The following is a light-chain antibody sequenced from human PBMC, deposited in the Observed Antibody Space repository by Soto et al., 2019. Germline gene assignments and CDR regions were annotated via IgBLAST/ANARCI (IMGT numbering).Light chain of an antibody. CDR3: QQYNSYSPWT. CDR2: DAS. V-gene: IGKV1-5*01. Sequence: DIQMTQSPSTLSASVGDRVTITCRASQSISSWLAWYQQKPGKAPKLLIYDASSLESGVPSRFSGSGSGTEFTLTISSLQPDAFATYYCQQYNSYSPWTFGKGTKVEIK. J-gene: IGKJ1*01. CDR1: QSISSW.